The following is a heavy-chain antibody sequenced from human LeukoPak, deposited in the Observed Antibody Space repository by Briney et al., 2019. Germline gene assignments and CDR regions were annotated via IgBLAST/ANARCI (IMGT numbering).Heavy chain of an antibody. Sequence: SETLSLTCAVYGGSFSGYYWSWLRQPPGKGLEWIGEINHSGSTNYNPSLKSRVTISVDTSKNQFSLKLSSVTAADTAVYYCARDYTGYSSGWSFDYWGQGTLVTVSS. J-gene: IGHJ4*02. CDR1: GGSFSGYY. D-gene: IGHD6-19*01. V-gene: IGHV4-34*01. CDR3: ARDYTGYSSGWSFDY. CDR2: INHSGST.